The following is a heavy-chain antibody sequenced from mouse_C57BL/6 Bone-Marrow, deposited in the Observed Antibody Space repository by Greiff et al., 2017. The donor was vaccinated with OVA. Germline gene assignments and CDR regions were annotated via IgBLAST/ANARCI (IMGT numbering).Heavy chain of an antibody. V-gene: IGHV1-69*01. Sequence: QVQLQQPGAELVMPGASVKLSCKASGYTFTSYWMHWVKQRPGQGLEWIGEIDPSDSYTNYNQKFKGKSTLTVDKSSSTAYMQLSSLTSEDSAFYYSARGYYGTYSAYWGQGTTLTVSS. CDR3: ARGYYGTYSAY. J-gene: IGHJ2*01. CDR1: GYTFTSYW. CDR2: IDPSDSYT. D-gene: IGHD2-1*01.